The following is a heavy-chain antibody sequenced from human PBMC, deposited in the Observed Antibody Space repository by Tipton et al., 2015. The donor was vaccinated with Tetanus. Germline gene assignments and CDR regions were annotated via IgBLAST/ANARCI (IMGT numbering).Heavy chain of an antibody. CDR1: GGSISSYY. D-gene: IGHD3-3*01. J-gene: IGHJ4*02. V-gene: IGHV4-59*04. CDR3: ARGGLTPYEKDY. CDR2: VYYSGST. Sequence: TLSLTCTVSGGSISSYYWSWIRQPPGKGLEWIGSVYYSGSTYYNPSLESRVTMSLDTSKNQFTLRLSSVTAADTAMYYCARGGLTPYEKDYWGQGTLVTVSS.